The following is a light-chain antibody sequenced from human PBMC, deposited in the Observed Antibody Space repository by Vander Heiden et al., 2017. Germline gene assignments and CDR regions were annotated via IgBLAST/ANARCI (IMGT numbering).Light chain of an antibody. Sequence: SYVLPQPPSVSVDPGQTARITCRGNNIGSKSVHWYQQKPGQAPVLVVYDDSDRPSGIPERFSGSNSGNTATLTISRVEAGDEADYYCQVWDSSSDLVVFGGGTKLTVL. V-gene: IGLV3-21*02. CDR2: DDS. CDR3: QVWDSSSDLVV. J-gene: IGLJ2*01. CDR1: NIGSKS.